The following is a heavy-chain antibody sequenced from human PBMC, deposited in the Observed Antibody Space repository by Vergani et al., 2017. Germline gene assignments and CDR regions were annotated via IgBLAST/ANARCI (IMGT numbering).Heavy chain of an antibody. D-gene: IGHD4-17*01. CDR2: ISYDGSNK. J-gene: IGHJ4*02. CDR3: AKALDDYGDYGGSSFDY. V-gene: IGHV3-30*18. Sequence: QVQLVESGGGVVQPGRSLRLSCAASGFTFSSYGMHWVRQAPGKGLEWVAVISYDGSNKYYADSVKGRFTISRDNSKNTLYLQMNSLRAEDTAVYYCAKALDDYGDYGGSSFDYWGQGTLVTVSS. CDR1: GFTFSSYG.